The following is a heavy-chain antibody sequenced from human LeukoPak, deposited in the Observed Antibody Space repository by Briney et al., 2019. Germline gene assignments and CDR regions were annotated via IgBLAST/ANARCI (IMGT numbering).Heavy chain of an antibody. V-gene: IGHV4-4*07. J-gene: IGHJ6*03. CDR1: GGSISSYY. D-gene: IGHD3-3*01. CDR3: ARDFGEDEYYYYYYVDV. Sequence: PSETLSLTCTVSGGSISSYYWSWIRQPAGKGLEWIGRIYTSGSTNYNPSLKSRVTMSVDTSKNQFSLKLSSVTAADTAVYYCARDFGEDEYYYYYYVDVWGKGTTVTVSS. CDR2: IYTSGST.